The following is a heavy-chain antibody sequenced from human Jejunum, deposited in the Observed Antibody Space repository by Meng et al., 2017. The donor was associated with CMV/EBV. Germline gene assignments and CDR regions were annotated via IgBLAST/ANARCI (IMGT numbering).Heavy chain of an antibody. J-gene: IGHJ3*02. V-gene: IGHV3-66*02. D-gene: IGHD4-17*01. CDR2: TYPVGTT. Sequence: SGFSVRNNYMTWVRQAPGKGLEWISLTYPVGTTDYADSVKGRFTISRDISENTLFLQMNSLRDEDTAVYFCARDLYYGDPAAFDIWGQGTLVTVSS. CDR1: GFSVRNNY. CDR3: ARDLYYGDPAAFDI.